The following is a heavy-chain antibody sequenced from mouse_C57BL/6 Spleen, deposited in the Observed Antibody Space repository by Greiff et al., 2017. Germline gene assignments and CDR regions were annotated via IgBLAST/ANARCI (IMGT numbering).Heavy chain of an antibody. D-gene: IGHD1-1*01. CDR3: ARSPYYYGWYFDV. V-gene: IGHV2-2*01. Sequence: QVQLQQSGPGLVQPSQSLSITCTVSGFSLTSYGVHWVRQSPGKGLEWLGVIWRGGSTDYNAAFISRLSISKDNSKSQVFFKMNSLQADDTAIYYCARSPYYYGWYFDVWGTGTTVTVSS. CDR2: IWRGGST. CDR1: GFSLTSYG. J-gene: IGHJ1*03.